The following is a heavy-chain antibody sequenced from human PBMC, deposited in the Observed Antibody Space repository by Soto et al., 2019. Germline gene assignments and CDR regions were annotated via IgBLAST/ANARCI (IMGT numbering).Heavy chain of an antibody. V-gene: IGHV4-4*02. CDR1: GGSISSSNW. CDR3: ARGSSGSYGSSDV. CDR2: IYHSGST. J-gene: IGHJ6*02. Sequence: PSETLSLTCAVSGGSISSSNWWSWVRQPPGKGLEWIGEIYHSGSTNYNPSLKSRVTISVDKSKNQFSLKLSSVTAADTAVYYCARGSSGSYGSSDVWGQGTTVTVSS. D-gene: IGHD1-26*01.